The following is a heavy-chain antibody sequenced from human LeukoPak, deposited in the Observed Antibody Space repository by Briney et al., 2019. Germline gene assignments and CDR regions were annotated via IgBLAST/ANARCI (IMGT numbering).Heavy chain of an antibody. J-gene: IGHJ4*02. Sequence: ASVKVCCKASGYTFTGYYMHWVRQAPGQGLEWMGRINPNSGGTNYAQKFQGRVTMTRDTSISTAYMELSRLRSDDTAVYYCARALERGYGVFDYWGQGTLVTVSS. CDR2: INPNSGGT. CDR3: ARALERGYGVFDY. CDR1: GYTFTGYY. V-gene: IGHV1-2*06. D-gene: IGHD5-12*01.